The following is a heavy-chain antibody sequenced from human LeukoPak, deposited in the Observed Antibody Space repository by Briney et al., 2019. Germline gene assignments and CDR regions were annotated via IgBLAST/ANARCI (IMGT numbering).Heavy chain of an antibody. Sequence: KPSETLSLTCAVYGVPFSGYYWSWIRQPPGKGLEWIGEINHSGSTNYNPSLKSRVTISVDTSKNQFSLKLSSATAADTAVYYCARRIAAAGTPGHSGMDVWGQGTTVTVSS. CDR3: ARRIAAAGTPGHSGMDV. V-gene: IGHV4-34*01. J-gene: IGHJ6*02. D-gene: IGHD6-13*01. CDR2: INHSGST. CDR1: GVPFSGYY.